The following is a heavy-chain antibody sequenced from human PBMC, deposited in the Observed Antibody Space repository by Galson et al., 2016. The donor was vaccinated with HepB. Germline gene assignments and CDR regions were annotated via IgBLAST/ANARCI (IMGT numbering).Heavy chain of an antibody. Sequence: SLRLSCAASGFTFGSYAMSWVRQAPGKGLEWVSGISGSGDLKYYADSVKGRFTISRDNPKNTLHLQMKSLRVDDTAVYYCAKIWGKSSGWYGSSYFQYGMDVWGQGTTVSVSS. V-gene: IGHV3-23*01. CDR2: ISGSGDLK. J-gene: IGHJ6*02. CDR3: AKIWGKSSGWYGSSYFQYGMDV. D-gene: IGHD6-19*01. CDR1: GFTFGSYA.